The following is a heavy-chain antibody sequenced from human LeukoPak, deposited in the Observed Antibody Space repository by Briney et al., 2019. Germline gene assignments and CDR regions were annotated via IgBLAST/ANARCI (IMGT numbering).Heavy chain of an antibody. CDR1: GFTFSIYA. J-gene: IGHJ6*02. CDR3: AKDPLSSSSGGPYAMDV. Sequence: GGSLRLSCAASGFTFSIYAMSWVRQAPGKGLEWVSAISSSGGITYYADSVKGRLTVSRDNSKNTLYLQMNSLRVEDTAVYYCAKDPLSSSSGGPYAMDVWGQGTTATVSS. D-gene: IGHD6-6*01. CDR2: ISSSGGIT. V-gene: IGHV3-23*01.